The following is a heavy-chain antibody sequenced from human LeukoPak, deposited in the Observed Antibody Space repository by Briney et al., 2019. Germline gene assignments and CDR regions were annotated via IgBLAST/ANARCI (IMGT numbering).Heavy chain of an antibody. CDR1: GYSFTSYW. D-gene: IGHD6-6*01. J-gene: IGHJ3*02. CDR2: IYPGDSDT. V-gene: IGHV5-51*01. Sequence: GESLKISCKGSGYSFTSYWIGWVRPMPGKGLEWMGIIYPGDSDTRYSPSFQGQVTISADKSISTAYLQWSSLKASGTAMYYGARVEIEYSSPNGPKCFDIWGQGTMVTVSS. CDR3: ARVEIEYSSPNGPKCFDI.